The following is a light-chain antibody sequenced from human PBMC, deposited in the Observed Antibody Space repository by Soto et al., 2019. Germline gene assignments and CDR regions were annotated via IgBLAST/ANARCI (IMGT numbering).Light chain of an antibody. CDR1: QTLSNSF. J-gene: IGKJ1*01. CDR2: DTS. Sequence: EIALTQSPGTLSLSPGERATLSCRASQTLSNSFIAWYQHKPGQAPRLLVYDTSTRATGIPDRYSGSGSGTDFTLTISRLEPEDFATYYCQQSGDTPPWTFGQGTKV. CDR3: QQSGDTPPWT. V-gene: IGKV3D-20*02.